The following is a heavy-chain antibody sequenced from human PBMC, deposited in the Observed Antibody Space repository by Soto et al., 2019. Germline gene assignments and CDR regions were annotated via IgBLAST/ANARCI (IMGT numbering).Heavy chain of an antibody. J-gene: IGHJ4*02. CDR1: GFTFSDYW. CDR3: AGSSGWAGDY. CDR2: INQDGSEK. V-gene: IGHV3-7*04. D-gene: IGHD3-10*01. Sequence: PGGSLRLSCVVSGFTFSDYWMTWVRQAPGKGLEWVANINQDGSEKNYVDSVKGRFTISRDNAKNSFYLQMNSLTAEDTAVYYCAGSSGWAGDYWGQGNLVTVSS.